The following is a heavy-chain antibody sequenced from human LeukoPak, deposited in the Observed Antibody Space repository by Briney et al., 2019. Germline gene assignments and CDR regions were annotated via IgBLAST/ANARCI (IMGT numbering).Heavy chain of an antibody. D-gene: IGHD3-22*01. CDR3: ARDGDSSGYYPDDAFDI. CDR1: GFTFSSYA. CDR2: ISYDGSNK. V-gene: IGHV3-30-3*01. Sequence: PGRSLRLSCAASGFTFSSYAMHWVRQAPGKGLEWVAVISYDGSNKYYADSVKGRFTISRDNSKNTPYLQMNSLRAEDTAVYYCARDGDSSGYYPDDAFDIWGQGTMVTVSS. J-gene: IGHJ3*02.